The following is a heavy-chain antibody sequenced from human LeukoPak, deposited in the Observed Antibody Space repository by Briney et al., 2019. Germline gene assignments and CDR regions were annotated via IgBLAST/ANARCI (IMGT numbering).Heavy chain of an antibody. CDR2: ISNGGGHI. V-gene: IGHV3-11*01. J-gene: IGHJ4*02. CDR1: GFTFDDYY. D-gene: IGHD6-19*01. CDR3: ARGFSSHPAE. Sequence: GGSLRLSCAASGFTFDDYYMSWIRQAPGEGLDWVSYISNGGGHISYADSVKGRFTISRDNTKNSLYLHMDSLRADDTAVYYCARGFSSHPAEWGQGTLVTISS.